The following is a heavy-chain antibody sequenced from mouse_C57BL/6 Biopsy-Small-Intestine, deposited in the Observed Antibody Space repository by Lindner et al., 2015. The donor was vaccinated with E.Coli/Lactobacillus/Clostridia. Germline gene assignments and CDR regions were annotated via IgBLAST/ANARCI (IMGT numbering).Heavy chain of an antibody. CDR2: INTGNLNT. V-gene: IGHV1-4*01. CDR1: GYALSSYT. Sequence: SVKVSCKASGYALSSYTMHWVRQAPGQGLEWTGWINTGNLNTKYAQKFQGRVTISRDTSATTTYMDLNSLTSDDTAVYYCARQPLAWHEAFDMWGQGTMVTVSS. CDR3: ARQPLAWHEAFDM. J-gene: IGHJ1*01. D-gene: IGHD6-1*01.